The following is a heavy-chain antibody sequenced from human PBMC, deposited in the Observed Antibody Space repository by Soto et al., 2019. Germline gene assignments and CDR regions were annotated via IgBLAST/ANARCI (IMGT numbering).Heavy chain of an antibody. Sequence: GGSLRLSCAASGFTFDDYAMHWVRQAPGKGLEWVSGISWNSGSIGYADSEKGRFTISRDNAKNSLYLQMNSLRAEDTALYYCAKDRGGWYNGYYYGMDVWGQGTTVTVSS. J-gene: IGHJ6*02. CDR3: AKDRGGWYNGYYYGMDV. V-gene: IGHV3-9*01. CDR1: GFTFDDYA. CDR2: ISWNSGSI. D-gene: IGHD6-19*01.